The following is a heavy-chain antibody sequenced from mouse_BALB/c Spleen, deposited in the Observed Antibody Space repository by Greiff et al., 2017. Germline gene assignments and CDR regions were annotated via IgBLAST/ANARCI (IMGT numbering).Heavy chain of an antibody. CDR3: VRGGINFDY. CDR2: IRSKSNNYAT. Sequence: DVKLVESGGGLVQPKGSLKLSCAASGFTFNTYAMNWVRQAPGKGLEWVARIRSKSNNYATYYADSVKDRFTISRDDSQSMLYLQMNNLKTEDTAMYYCVRGGINFDYWGQGTTLTVSS. V-gene: IGHV10-1*02. CDR1: GFTFNTYA. J-gene: IGHJ2*01.